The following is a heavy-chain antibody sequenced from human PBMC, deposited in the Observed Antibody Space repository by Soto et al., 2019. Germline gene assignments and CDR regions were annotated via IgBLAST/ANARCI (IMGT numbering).Heavy chain of an antibody. CDR1: GFTFPNYA. CDR2: ISASGSLK. D-gene: IGHD1-26*01. Sequence: VGSLSLSCAASGFTFPNYAMTWVRQIPGKGLEWVSGISASGSLKYYADSVRGRFTVSRDNSKNILYLQMDNLRDEDTALYYCAREVGAPSGWLDPWGQGTQVTVA. CDR3: AREVGAPSGWLDP. J-gene: IGHJ5*02. V-gene: IGHV3-23*01.